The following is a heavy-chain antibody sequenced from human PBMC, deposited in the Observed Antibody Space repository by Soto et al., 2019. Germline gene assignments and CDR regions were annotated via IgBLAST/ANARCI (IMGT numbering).Heavy chain of an antibody. V-gene: IGHV3-30*18. J-gene: IGHJ4*02. CDR3: AKVVFLEWLLGDYYDSSGYYPSDDY. CDR2: ISYDGSNK. Sequence: GGSLRLSCAAYGVTFSSYGMHWVRQAPGKGLEWVAVISYDGSNKYYADSVKGRFTISRDNSKNTLYLQMNSLRAEDTAVYYCAKVVFLEWLLGDYYDSSGYYPSDDYWGQGTLVTVSS. D-gene: IGHD3-22*01. CDR1: GVTFSSYG.